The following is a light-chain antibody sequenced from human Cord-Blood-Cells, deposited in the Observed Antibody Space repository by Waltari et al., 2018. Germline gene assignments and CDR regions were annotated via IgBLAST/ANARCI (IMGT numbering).Light chain of an antibody. CDR3: SSYTSSSTLV. Sequence: QPALTQPAPAYGSSGQSITISSTDPHSDVGGYHYVSWYQQHPGKAPKLLIYEVSNRPLGVSNRFSGSQSGNTASLTISGLQAEDEADYYCSSYTSSSTLVFGGGTKLTVL. V-gene: IGLV2-14*01. CDR1: HSDVGGYHY. J-gene: IGLJ2*01. CDR2: EVS.